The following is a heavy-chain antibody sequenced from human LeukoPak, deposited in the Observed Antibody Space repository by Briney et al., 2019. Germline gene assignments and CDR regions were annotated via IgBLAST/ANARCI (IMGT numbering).Heavy chain of an antibody. CDR3: ARVECSVGSCYLSDYYYYYMDV. CDR2: ISSRSSYT. V-gene: IGHV3-21*01. J-gene: IGHJ6*03. Sequence: GGSLRLSCAASGFTFSSYSLNWVRQTPGKGLEWVSSISSRSSYTHYADTPKSRFTISTDNAQNTLYLQIYSPRAEDTAVYYCARVECSVGSCYLSDYYYYYMDVWGKGTTVTVSS. CDR1: GFTFSSYS. D-gene: IGHD2-15*01.